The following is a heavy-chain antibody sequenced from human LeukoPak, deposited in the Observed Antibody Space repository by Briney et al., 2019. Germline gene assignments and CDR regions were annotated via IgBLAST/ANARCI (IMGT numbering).Heavy chain of an antibody. J-gene: IGHJ6*02. CDR2: IYYSGST. CDR3: ARGGYSSSWYHPVSYYYGMDV. D-gene: IGHD6-13*01. Sequence: SQTLSLTCTVSGGSISSGDYYWSWIRQPPGKGLEWIGYIYYSGSTYYNPSLKSRVTISVDTSKNQFSLKLSSVTAADTAVYYCARGGYSSSWYHPVSYYYGMDVWGQGTTVTVSS. CDR1: GGSISSGDYY. V-gene: IGHV4-30-4*01.